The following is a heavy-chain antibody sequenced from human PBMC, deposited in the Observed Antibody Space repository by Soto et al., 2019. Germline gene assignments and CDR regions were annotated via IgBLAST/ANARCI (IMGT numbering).Heavy chain of an antibody. Sequence: GGSLRLSCAASGFTFSSYAMSWVRQAPGKGLEWVSAISGSGGSTYYADSVKGRFTISRDNSKNTLYLQMNSLRAEDTAVYYCAKGPQIDYRLLYYYGMDVWGQGTTVTVSS. CDR3: AKGPQIDYRLLYYYGMDV. CDR1: GFTFSSYA. D-gene: IGHD4-17*01. CDR2: ISGSGGST. V-gene: IGHV3-23*01. J-gene: IGHJ6*02.